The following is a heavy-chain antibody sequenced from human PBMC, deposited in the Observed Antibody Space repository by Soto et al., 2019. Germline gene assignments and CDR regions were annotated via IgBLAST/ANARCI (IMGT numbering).Heavy chain of an antibody. J-gene: IGHJ4*02. Sequence: PSETLSLTCSVSGGSMTTYHWSWIRQLAGKGLEWIGRIYASVSTSYNPSLKSRVTMSIDTSKNQFSLKLRSMTAADTAMYYCARDPADGSGYTDHWGQGTPVIVSS. V-gene: IGHV4-4*07. D-gene: IGHD2-15*01. CDR3: ARDPADGSGYTDH. CDR2: IYASVST. CDR1: GGSMTTYH.